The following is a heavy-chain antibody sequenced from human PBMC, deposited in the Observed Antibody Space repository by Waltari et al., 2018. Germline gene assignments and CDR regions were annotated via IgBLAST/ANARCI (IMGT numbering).Heavy chain of an antibody. Sequence: QVQLQQWGAGLLKPSETLSLTCAVYGGSFSGYYWSWIHQPPGKGLEWIGEINHSGSTNYNPALKSRVTISVDTSKNQFSLKLSSVTAADTAVYYCARNSGITIFGVVPWDYFDYWGQGTLVTVSS. J-gene: IGHJ4*02. CDR3: ARNSGITIFGVVPWDYFDY. CDR1: GGSFSGYY. D-gene: IGHD3-3*01. V-gene: IGHV4-34*01. CDR2: INHSGST.